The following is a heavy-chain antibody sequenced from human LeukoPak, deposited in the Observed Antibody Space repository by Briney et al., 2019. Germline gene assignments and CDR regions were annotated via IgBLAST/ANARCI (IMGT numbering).Heavy chain of an antibody. Sequence: GASVKVSCKASGYTFTSYGISWVRQAPGQGLEWMGWISAYNGNTNYAQKLQGRVTMTTDTSTSTAYMELRSLRSDDTAVYYCARDSYSSGWYPLDYWGQGTLVTVSS. V-gene: IGHV1-18*01. CDR1: GYTFTSYG. CDR2: ISAYNGNT. CDR3: ARDSYSSGWYPLDY. D-gene: IGHD6-19*01. J-gene: IGHJ4*02.